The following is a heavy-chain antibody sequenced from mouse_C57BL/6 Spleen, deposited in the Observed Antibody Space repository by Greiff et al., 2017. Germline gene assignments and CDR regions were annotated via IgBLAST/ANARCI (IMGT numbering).Heavy chain of an antibody. CDR1: GYSFTSYT. Sequence: QVQLQQSGAELARPGASVKMSCKASGYSFTSYTMHWVKQRPGQGLEWIGYINPSSGYTKYNQKFKDKATLTADKSSSTAYMQLSSLTSEDSAVYYCARSKESETYYLDYWGQGTTLTVSS. CDR3: ARSKESETYYLDY. V-gene: IGHV1-4*01. J-gene: IGHJ2*01. CDR2: INPSSGYT.